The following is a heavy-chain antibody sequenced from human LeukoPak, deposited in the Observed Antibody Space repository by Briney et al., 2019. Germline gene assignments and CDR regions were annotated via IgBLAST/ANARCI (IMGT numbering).Heavy chain of an antibody. CDR1: GFTFSSYA. CDR3: AKPGGIFWSGRYYFDY. J-gene: IGHJ4*02. Sequence: GGSLRLSCAASGFTFSSYAMSWVRQAPGKGLEWVSAISGSGGCTYYADSVKGRFTISRDNSKNTLYLQMNSLRAEDTAVYYCAKPGGIFWSGRYYFDYWGQGTLVTVSS. D-gene: IGHD3-3*01. CDR2: ISGSGGCT. V-gene: IGHV3-23*01.